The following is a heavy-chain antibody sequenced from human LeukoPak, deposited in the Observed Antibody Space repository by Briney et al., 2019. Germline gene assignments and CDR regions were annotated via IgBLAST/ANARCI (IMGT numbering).Heavy chain of an antibody. J-gene: IGHJ6*02. CDR1: GGSISSNNW. D-gene: IGHD1-7*01. V-gene: IGHV4-4*02. CDR3: ARDNWNYGSSMDV. Sequence: SETLSLTCAVSGGSISSNNWWSWVRQPPGKGLEWIGEIYHSGSTNYNPSLKSRVTISVDTSKNQFSLKLSSVTAADTAVYHCARDNWNYGSSMDVWGQGTTVTVSS. CDR2: IYHSGST.